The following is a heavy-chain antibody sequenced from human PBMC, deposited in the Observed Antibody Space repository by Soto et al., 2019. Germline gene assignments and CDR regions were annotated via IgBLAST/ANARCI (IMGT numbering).Heavy chain of an antibody. CDR1: GGSISSYY. J-gene: IGHJ4*02. CDR3: ARVYGDSLAS. Sequence: SETLSLTCTVSGGSISSYYWSWIRQPPGKGLEWIGYIYYSGSTNYNPSLKSRVTISVDTSKNQFSLKLSSVTAADTAVYYCARVYGDSLASCGQGTLVTVSS. CDR2: IYYSGST. V-gene: IGHV4-59*01. D-gene: IGHD4-17*01.